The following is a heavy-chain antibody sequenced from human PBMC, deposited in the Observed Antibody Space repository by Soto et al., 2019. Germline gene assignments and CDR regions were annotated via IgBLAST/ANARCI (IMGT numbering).Heavy chain of an antibody. Sequence: GGSLRLSCGAPGFTFSSYAMSWVRQAPGKGLEWVSVISGSGGSTHYADSMKGRFTISRDNSKNTVDLQMNSLRAEDTAVYYCATLYGSNPVRFDDWGQGTLVTVSS. CDR3: ATLYGSNPVRFDD. CDR2: ISGSGGST. J-gene: IGHJ4*02. D-gene: IGHD4-17*01. V-gene: IGHV3-23*01. CDR1: GFTFSSYA.